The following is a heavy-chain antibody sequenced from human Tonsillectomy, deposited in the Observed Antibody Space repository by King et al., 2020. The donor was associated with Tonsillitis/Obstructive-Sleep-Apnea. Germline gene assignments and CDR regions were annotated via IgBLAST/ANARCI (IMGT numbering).Heavy chain of an antibody. CDR3: ATMLYYDSRGHEFGY. CDR2: MYSSGNT. V-gene: IGHV4-39*01. J-gene: IGHJ4*03. CDR1: GGSISSSSYY. D-gene: IGHD3-22*01. Sequence: QLQESGPGLVKPSKTLSLTCTVYGGSISSSSYYWAWIRQPPGKGLEWSGSMYSSGNTYNNPSLQSRVTMSVDTSGNQFSLKLISVTAADTAVFYCATMLYYDSRGHEFGYWGRGTPV.